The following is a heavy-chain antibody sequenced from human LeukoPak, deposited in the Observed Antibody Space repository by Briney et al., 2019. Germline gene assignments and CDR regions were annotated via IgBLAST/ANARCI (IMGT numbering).Heavy chain of an antibody. D-gene: IGHD1-26*01. V-gene: IGHV3-30*03. CDR3: ARARGVSGRYYFEYFDY. J-gene: IGHJ4*02. CDR1: GFTFSSYG. Sequence: GGSLRLSCAASGFTFSSYGMHWVRQAPGKGLEWVAVISYDGSNKYYADSVKGRFTISRDNSKNTLYLQMNSLRVEDTAVYYCARARGVSGRYYFEYFDYWGQGTLVTVSA. CDR2: ISYDGSNK.